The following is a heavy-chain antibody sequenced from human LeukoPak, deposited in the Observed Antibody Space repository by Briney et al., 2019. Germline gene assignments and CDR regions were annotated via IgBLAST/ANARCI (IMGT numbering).Heavy chain of an antibody. D-gene: IGHD2-2*01. V-gene: IGHV3-23*01. CDR3: AKELRWDIVVVPASGGFDY. CDR2: IGGGGDTT. J-gene: IGHJ4*02. CDR1: GFTFSTYV. Sequence: PGGSLRLSCAASGFTFSTYVMTWVRQAPGKGLEWVSGIGGGGDTTNYADSVKGRSIISRDNSKNTLYLQMNSLRAEDTAVYYCAKELRWDIVVVPASGGFDYWGQGTLVTVSS.